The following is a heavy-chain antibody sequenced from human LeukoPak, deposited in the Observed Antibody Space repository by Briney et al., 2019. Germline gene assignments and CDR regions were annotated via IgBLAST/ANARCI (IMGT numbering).Heavy chain of an antibody. D-gene: IGHD3-10*01. J-gene: IGHJ6*03. Sequence: SETLSLTCTVSGGSISSGSYYWSWIRQPAGKGLEWIGRIYTSGSTNYNPSLKSRVTILVDTSKNQFSLKLSSVTAADTAVYYCAREGYGSGSWPYYYYMDVWGKGTTVTISS. V-gene: IGHV4-61*02. CDR3: AREGYGSGSWPYYYYMDV. CDR1: GGSISSGSYY. CDR2: IYTSGST.